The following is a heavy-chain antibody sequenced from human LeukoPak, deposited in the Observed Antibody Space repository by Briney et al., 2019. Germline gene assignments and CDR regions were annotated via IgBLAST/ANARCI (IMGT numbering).Heavy chain of an antibody. CDR2: ISSSSSYI. V-gene: IGHV3-21*01. CDR1: GFTFSSYS. J-gene: IGHJ4*02. D-gene: IGHD2-15*01. CDR3: AREVVLLPFDY. Sequence: GGSLRLSCAASGFTFSSYSMNWVRQDPGKGLEWVSSISSSSSYIYYADSVKGRFTISRDNAKNSLYLQMNSLRAEDTAVYYCAREVVLLPFDYWGQGTLVTVSS.